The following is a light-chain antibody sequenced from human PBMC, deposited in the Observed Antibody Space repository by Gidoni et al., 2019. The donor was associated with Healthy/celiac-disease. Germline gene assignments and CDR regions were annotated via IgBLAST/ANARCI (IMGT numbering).Light chain of an antibody. CDR2: DAS. Sequence: DIQITQSPSSLSASVGDRVTITCQASQDISNYLTWYQQQPGKAPQLLIYDASKLETGVPSRFSGSGSGPDFTFTIRCLPPEAIATYFCQQYDTLPLTFGGGTQVEIK. V-gene: IGKV1-33*01. J-gene: IGKJ4*01. CDR1: QDISNY. CDR3: QQYDTLPLT.